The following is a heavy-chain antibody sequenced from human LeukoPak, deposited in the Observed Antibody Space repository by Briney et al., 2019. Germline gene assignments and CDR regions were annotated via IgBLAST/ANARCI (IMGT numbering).Heavy chain of an antibody. Sequence: SETLSLTCAVYGGSLSGYFWSWIRQPPGKGLEWIGEIHHTGATNYKPSLKSQVSISLDMSKNQLSLEMRSVTAADTAVYYCARGRLDYYYMDVWGRGTTVTVSS. J-gene: IGHJ6*03. CDR2: IHHTGAT. CDR1: GGSLSGYF. CDR3: ARGRLDYYYMDV. D-gene: IGHD3-9*01. V-gene: IGHV4-34*01.